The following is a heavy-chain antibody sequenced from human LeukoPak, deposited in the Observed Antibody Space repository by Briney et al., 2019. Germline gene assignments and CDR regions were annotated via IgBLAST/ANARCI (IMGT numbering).Heavy chain of an antibody. D-gene: IGHD3-3*01. CDR2: INPSGGST. J-gene: IGHJ6*02. CDR1: GYTFNNHY. Sequence: ASVKVSCKASGYTFNNHYMYWVRQAPGQGLEWMGVINPSGGSTSYAQKFQGRVTMTRDTSTSTAYMELRSLRSDDTAVYYCARDELWNGYYSVNYNYYGMDVWGQGTTVTVSS. V-gene: IGHV1-46*02. CDR3: ARDELWNGYYSVNYNYYGMDV.